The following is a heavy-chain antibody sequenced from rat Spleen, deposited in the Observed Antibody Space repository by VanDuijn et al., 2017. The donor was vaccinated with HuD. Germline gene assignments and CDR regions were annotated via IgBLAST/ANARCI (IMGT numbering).Heavy chain of an antibody. CDR2: ITPGGDNS. V-gene: IGHV5-31*01. D-gene: IGHD1-2*01. Sequence: EVQLVESGGGLVQPGGSLKLSCVASGFTFNNYWMTWIRQAPTKGLEWVASITPGGDNSYYRDSVKGRFTISRDDAKSTLYLQMDSLRSEDTATYFCGKDMNYYSTYPFYVMGAWGQGTSVTVSS. J-gene: IGHJ4*01. CDR1: GFTFNNYW. CDR3: GKDMNYYSTYPFYVMGA.